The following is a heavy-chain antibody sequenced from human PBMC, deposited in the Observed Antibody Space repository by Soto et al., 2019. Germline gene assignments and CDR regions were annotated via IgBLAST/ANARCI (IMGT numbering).Heavy chain of an antibody. D-gene: IGHD3-9*01. CDR3: AKDDFDWFPLDY. J-gene: IGHJ4*02. Sequence: PGGSLRLSCAASGFTFSSYGMHWVRQAPGKGLEWVAVIWYDGSNKYYADSVKGRFTISRDNSKNTLYLQMNSLRAEDTAVYYCAKDDFDWFPLDYWGQGTLVTVSS. CDR1: GFTFSSYG. CDR2: IWYDGSNK. V-gene: IGHV3-33*06.